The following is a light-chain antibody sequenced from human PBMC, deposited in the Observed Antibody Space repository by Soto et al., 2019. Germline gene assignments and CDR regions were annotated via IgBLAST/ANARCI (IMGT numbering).Light chain of an antibody. CDR3: QQLNSYPIT. Sequence: IPMTQSPSTLSASVGDRVTITCRASQSISSWLAWYQQKPGKAPKLLIYKASSLESGVPSRFSGSGSGTEFTLTISSLQPEDFATYYCQQLNSYPITFGQGTRLEIK. J-gene: IGKJ5*01. CDR2: KAS. V-gene: IGKV1-5*03. CDR1: QSISSW.